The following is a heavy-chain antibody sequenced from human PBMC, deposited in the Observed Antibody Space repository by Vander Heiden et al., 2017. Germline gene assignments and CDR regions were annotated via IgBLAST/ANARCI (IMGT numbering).Heavy chain of an antibody. CDR2: IWYDGSNK. CDR1: GFPFSSYG. CDR3: ARDKGYQLLYYYYYGMDV. J-gene: IGHJ6*02. D-gene: IGHD2-2*01. Sequence: QVQLVESGGGVVQPWRSLRLSCAASGFPFSSYGMHWVRQAPGKGLEWVAVIWYDGSNKYYADSVKGRFTISRDNSKNTLYLQMNSLRAEDTAVYDCARDKGYQLLYYYYYGMDVWGQGTTVTVSS. V-gene: IGHV3-33*01.